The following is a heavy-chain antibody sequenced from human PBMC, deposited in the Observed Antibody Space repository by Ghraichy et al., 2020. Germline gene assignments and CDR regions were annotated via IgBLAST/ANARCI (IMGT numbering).Heavy chain of an antibody. D-gene: IGHD3-22*01. CDR1: GFTVSSNY. CDR2: IYSGGST. Sequence: GGSRLSCAASGFTVSSNYMSWVRQAPGKGLEWVSVIYSGGSTYYADSVKGRFTISRDNSKNTLYLQMNSLRAEDTAVYYCARVLTLTYYYDSSGYYNDYWGQGTLVTVSS. CDR3: ARVLTLTYYYDSSGYYNDY. V-gene: IGHV3-53*01. J-gene: IGHJ4*02.